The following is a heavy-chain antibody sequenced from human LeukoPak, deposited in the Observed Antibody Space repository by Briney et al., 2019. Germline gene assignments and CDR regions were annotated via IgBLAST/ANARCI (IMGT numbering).Heavy chain of an antibody. CDR3: AKGGVVAATPEYFQH. CDR1: GFTFSSYA. J-gene: IGHJ1*01. D-gene: IGHD2-15*01. V-gene: IGHV3-23*01. CDR2: ISGSGGST. Sequence: PGGSLRLSCAASGFTFSSYAMSWVRQAPGKGLEWVSAISGSGGSTYYADFVKGRFTISRDNSKNTLYLQMNSLRAEDTAVYYCAKGGVVAATPEYFQHWGQGTLVTVSS.